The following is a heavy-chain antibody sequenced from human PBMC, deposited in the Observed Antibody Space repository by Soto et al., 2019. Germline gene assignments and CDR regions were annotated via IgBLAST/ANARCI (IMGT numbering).Heavy chain of an antibody. D-gene: IGHD2-8*01. Sequence: ASVKVSCKASGYTFTGYYMHWVRQAPGQGLEWMGWINPNSGGTNYAQKFQGRVTMTRDTSISTAYMELSRLRSDDTAVYYCARVPTNACVRDPGDYWGQGTLVTVSS. CDR1: GYTFTGYY. J-gene: IGHJ4*02. CDR3: ARVPTNACVRDPGDY. CDR2: INPNSGGT. V-gene: IGHV1-2*02.